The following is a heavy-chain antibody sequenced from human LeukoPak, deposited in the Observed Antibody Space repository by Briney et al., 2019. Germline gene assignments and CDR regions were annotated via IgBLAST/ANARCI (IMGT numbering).Heavy chain of an antibody. CDR3: ARDGTMIEEDYFDY. Sequence: PSETLSLTCTVSGGSISTYYWSWIRQPPGKGLEWIGYIYYSGSTNYNPSLKSRVTISVDTSKNQFSLKLNSVTAADTAVYYCARDGTMIEEDYFDYWGQGTLVTVSS. CDR2: IYYSGST. CDR1: GGSISTYY. D-gene: IGHD3-10*02. J-gene: IGHJ4*02. V-gene: IGHV4-59*01.